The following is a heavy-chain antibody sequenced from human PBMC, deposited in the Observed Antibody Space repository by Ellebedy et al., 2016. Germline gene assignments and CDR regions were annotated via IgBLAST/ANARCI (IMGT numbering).Heavy chain of an antibody. CDR1: GGSVDTYY. J-gene: IGHJ4*02. CDR3: VRDVSLYSSSPSFDS. D-gene: IGHD3-22*01. Sequence: SETLSLXXTVSGGSVDTYYWTWIRQSPGTGLEWIGYVFYGGSTKYNPSLRSRVTISLDTSKNQFSLKMTSVAAADTAVYYCVRDVSLYSSSPSFDSWGQGTLVTVSS. V-gene: IGHV4-59*02. CDR2: VFYGGST.